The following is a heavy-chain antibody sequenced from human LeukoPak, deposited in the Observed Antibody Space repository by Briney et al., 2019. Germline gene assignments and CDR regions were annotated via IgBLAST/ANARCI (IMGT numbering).Heavy chain of an antibody. Sequence: SETLSLTCTVSGGSISSYYWSWIRQPAGKGLEWIGRIYTSGSTNYNPSLKSRVTMSVDTSKNQFSLKLSSVTAADTAMYYCARAKLRWYSGHYFDYWGQGTLVTVSS. CDR2: IYTSGST. J-gene: IGHJ4*02. CDR3: ARAKLRWYSGHYFDY. D-gene: IGHD4-23*01. CDR1: GGSISSYY. V-gene: IGHV4-4*07.